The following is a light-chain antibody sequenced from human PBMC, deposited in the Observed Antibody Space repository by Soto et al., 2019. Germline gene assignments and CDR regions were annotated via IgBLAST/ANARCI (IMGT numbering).Light chain of an antibody. V-gene: IGKV1-5*01. CDR3: QLRRT. J-gene: IGKJ1*01. CDR2: DAS. Sequence: DIQMTQSPSTLSASVGDRVTITCRASQSISSWLAWYQQKPGKAPKLLIYDASSLESGVPSRFSGSGSGTEFTLTISSLQPDDFATYYCQLRRTFDQGTKVEIK. CDR1: QSISSW.